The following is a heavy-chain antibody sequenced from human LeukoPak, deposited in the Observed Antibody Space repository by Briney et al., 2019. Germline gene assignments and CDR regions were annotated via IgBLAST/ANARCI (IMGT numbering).Heavy chain of an antibody. CDR3: ARALVYNYYDRGDGAFDI. J-gene: IGHJ3*02. CDR1: GGSISSGSYY. V-gene: IGHV4-61*02. Sequence: SQTLSLTCTVSGGSISSGSYYWSWIRQPAGKGLEWIGRIYTSGSTNYNPSLKSRVTIPVDTSKNQFSLKLSSVTAADTAVYYCARALVYNYYDRGDGAFDIWGQGTMVTVSS. D-gene: IGHD3-22*01. CDR2: IYTSGST.